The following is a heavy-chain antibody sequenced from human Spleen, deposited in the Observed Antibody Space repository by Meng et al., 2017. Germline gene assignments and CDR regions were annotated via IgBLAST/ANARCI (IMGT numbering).Heavy chain of an antibody. CDR3: ARDRSRRVMFIVEANDY. D-gene: IGHD2-21*01. Sequence: QGHRVESGGTLFKPGGSLRLSYTASGFTFSDYYMSWVRQAPGKGLEWVSYISSSGDDAFYADSVRGRFTISRDNFRNSLYLQMNSLTAEDTAVYYCARDRSRRVMFIVEANDYWGQGTLVTVSS. V-gene: IGHV3-11*01. CDR2: ISSSGDDA. CDR1: GFTFSDYY. J-gene: IGHJ4*02.